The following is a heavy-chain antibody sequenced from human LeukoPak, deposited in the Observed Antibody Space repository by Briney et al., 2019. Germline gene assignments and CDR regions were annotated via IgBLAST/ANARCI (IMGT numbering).Heavy chain of an antibody. J-gene: IGHJ5*02. D-gene: IGHD2-2*01. CDR3: ARSRRGCSSTSCNNWFDP. V-gene: IGHV4-4*07. CDR1: GGSISSYY. CDR2: IYTGGST. Sequence: SETLSLTCTVSGGSISSYYWSWIRQPAGKGLEWIGRIYTGGSTNYNPSLKSRVTMSVDTSKNQFSLKLSSVTAADTAVYYCARSRRGCSSTSCNNWFDPWGQGTLVTVSS.